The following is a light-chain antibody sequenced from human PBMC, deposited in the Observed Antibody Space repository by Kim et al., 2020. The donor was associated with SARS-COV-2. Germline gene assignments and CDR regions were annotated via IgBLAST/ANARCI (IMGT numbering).Light chain of an antibody. CDR2: QDA. CDR1: KLGGKY. J-gene: IGLJ1*01. V-gene: IGLV3-1*01. CDR3: QTWDSSSGV. Sequence: GSPGRTASGTCSGDKLGGKYVFWYQKRPGQSPVLVIYQDAKRPSGIPERFSGSISGNTATLTISETQAMDEADYYCQTWDSSSGVFGTGTKVTVL.